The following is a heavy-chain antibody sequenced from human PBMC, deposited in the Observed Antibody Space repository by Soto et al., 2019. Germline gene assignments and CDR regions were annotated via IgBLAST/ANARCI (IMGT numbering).Heavy chain of an antibody. CDR2: IKQDGSEK. CDR3: ARDNGFDILTGYYNGYFDY. D-gene: IGHD3-9*01. V-gene: IGHV3-7*01. Sequence: GGSLRLSCAASGFTFSSYWMSWVRQAPGKGLEWVANIKQDGSEKYYVDSVKGRFTISRDNAKNTLYLQMNSLRAEDTAVYYCARDNGFDILTGYYNGYFDYWGQGTLVTVSS. J-gene: IGHJ4*02. CDR1: GFTFSSYW.